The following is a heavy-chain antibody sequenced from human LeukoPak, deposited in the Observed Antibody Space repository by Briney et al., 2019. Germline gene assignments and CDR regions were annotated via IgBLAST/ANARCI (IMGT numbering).Heavy chain of an antibody. CDR2: IHSDGSST. J-gene: IGHJ3*02. CDR3: ARGNAHAFDI. D-gene: IGHD1-1*01. CDR1: GFTLSNYW. Sequence: GGSLRLSCAASGFTLSNYWMHWVRQAPGKGLVWVSRIHSDGSSTTSADSVKGRFTISRDNAENTPYLQMNSLRAEDTAVYFCARGNAHAFDIWGQGTMVTVSS. V-gene: IGHV3-74*01.